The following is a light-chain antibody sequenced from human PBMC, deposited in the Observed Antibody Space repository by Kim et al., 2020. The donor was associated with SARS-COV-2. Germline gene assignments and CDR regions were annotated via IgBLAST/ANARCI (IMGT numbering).Light chain of an antibody. V-gene: IGKV1-9*01. J-gene: IGKJ2*01. CDR3: QQHHTYPYT. Sequence: SASIGDKVTIPLRARQGISSYLAWFQQKPGKAPNLLIYDASTVQSGVPSRFSGSGSGTEFTLTISSLQPEDFATYYCQQHHTYPYTFGQGTKLEI. CDR1: QGISSY. CDR2: DAS.